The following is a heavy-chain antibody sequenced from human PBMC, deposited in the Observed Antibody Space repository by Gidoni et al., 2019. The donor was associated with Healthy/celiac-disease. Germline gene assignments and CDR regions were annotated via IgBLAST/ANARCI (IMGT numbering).Heavy chain of an antibody. CDR2: IRSKANSYAT. V-gene: IGHV3-73*01. J-gene: IGHJ4*02. CDR3: TTPAVAGTIDY. Sequence: EVQLVESGGGLVQPGGSLKLSCAASGFTFSGSAMHWVRQASGKGPEWVGRIRSKANSYATAYAASVKGRFTISRDDSKNTAYLQMNSLKTEDTAVYYCTTPAVAGTIDYWGQGTLVTVSS. D-gene: IGHD6-19*01. CDR1: GFTFSGSA.